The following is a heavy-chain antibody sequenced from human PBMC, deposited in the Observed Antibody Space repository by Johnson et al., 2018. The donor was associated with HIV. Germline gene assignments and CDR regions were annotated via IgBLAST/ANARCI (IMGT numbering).Heavy chain of an antibody. Sequence: VRLVESGGGLVQPGGSLRLYCVASGITVSSNYMSWVRQAPGKGLEWVSVIYSGGRTYYADSVKGRFTISRDNSKNTLYLQMNSLRAEDTAVYYCAKGKDRSSWFDAFDIWGQGTMVTVSS. CDR2: IYSGGRT. CDR1: GITVSSNY. D-gene: IGHD6-13*01. J-gene: IGHJ3*02. V-gene: IGHV3-66*01. CDR3: AKGKDRSSWFDAFDI.